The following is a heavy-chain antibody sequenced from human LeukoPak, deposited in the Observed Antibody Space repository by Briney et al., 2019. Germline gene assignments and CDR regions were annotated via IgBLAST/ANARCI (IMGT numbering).Heavy chain of an antibody. Sequence: SETLSLTCTVSCGSISSYYWSWIRQPPGKGLEWIGYIYYSGSTNYNPSLKSRVTISVDTSKNQFSLKLSSVTAADTAVYYCARHGYSSSDYWGQGTLVTVSS. CDR1: CGSISSYY. V-gene: IGHV4-59*08. D-gene: IGHD6-13*01. CDR3: ARHGYSSSDY. CDR2: IYYSGST. J-gene: IGHJ4*02.